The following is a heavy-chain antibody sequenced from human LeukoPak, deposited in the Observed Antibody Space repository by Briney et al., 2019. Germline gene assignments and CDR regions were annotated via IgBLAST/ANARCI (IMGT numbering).Heavy chain of an antibody. V-gene: IGHV3-53*01. D-gene: IGHD6-13*01. J-gene: IGHJ4*02. CDR2: IYSGGTT. CDR3: VWEAAGVDY. Sequence: PGGSLRLSCAASGFTFSDYYMSWIRQAPGKGLEWVSVIYSGGTTYYADSVKGRFTISRDNSKNTLYLQMNSLRAEDTAVYYCVWEAAGVDYWGQGTLVTVSS. CDR1: GFTFSDYY.